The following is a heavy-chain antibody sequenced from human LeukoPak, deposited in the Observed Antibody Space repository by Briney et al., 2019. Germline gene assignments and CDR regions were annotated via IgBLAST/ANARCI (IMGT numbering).Heavy chain of an antibody. V-gene: IGHV3-20*04. CDR3: ARGIRFLEWLSGFDY. D-gene: IGHD3-3*01. CDR2: INWNGGST. CDR1: GFTFDDYG. Sequence: GGSLRLSCAASGFTFDDYGMSWVRQVPGKGLEWVSGINWNGGSTGYAASVKGRFTISRDNAKNSLYLQMDSLRVEDTALYYCARGIRFLEWLSGFDYWGQGTLVTVSS. J-gene: IGHJ4*02.